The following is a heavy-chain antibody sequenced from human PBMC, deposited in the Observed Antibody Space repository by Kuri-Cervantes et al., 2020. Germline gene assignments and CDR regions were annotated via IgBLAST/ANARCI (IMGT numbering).Heavy chain of an antibody. J-gene: IGHJ4*02. D-gene: IGHD7-27*01. Sequence: ASVKVSCKVSGYSLTESSMHWVRQAPGQGLEWMGWISPNSGGTNYAQKFQGRVTMTRDTSISTAYMELSRLRSDDTAVYYCAKSQGGPGDREVDSWGQGTLVTVSS. CDR1: GYSLTESS. V-gene: IGHV1-2*02. CDR3: AKSQGGPGDREVDS. CDR2: ISPNSGGT.